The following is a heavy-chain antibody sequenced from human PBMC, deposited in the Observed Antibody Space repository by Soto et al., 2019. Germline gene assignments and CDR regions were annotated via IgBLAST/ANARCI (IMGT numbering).Heavy chain of an antibody. J-gene: IGHJ3*02. CDR3: ARDIGELWLVGRAFDI. Sequence: SETLSLTCTVSGGSGSSGSYYWSWIRQPPGKGLEWIGYIYYSGSTNYNPSLKSRVTISVDTSKNQFSLKLSSVTAADTAVYYCARDIGELWLVGRAFDIWGQGTMVTVSS. CDR2: IYYSGST. D-gene: IGHD5-18*01. V-gene: IGHV4-61*01. CDR1: GGSGSSGSYY.